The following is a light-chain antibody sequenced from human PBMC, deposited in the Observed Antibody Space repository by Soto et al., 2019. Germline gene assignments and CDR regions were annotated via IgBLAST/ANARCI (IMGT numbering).Light chain of an antibody. CDR1: NSDVGSHNF. J-gene: IGLJ3*02. CDR3: CSLTNGATWV. V-gene: IGLV2-23*01. Sequence: QSALTQPASVPGSPGQSITISCTGTNSDVGSHNFVSWYQQYPGKAPKLLIYEASKRPSGLSNRFSGSKSGNTASLTISGLQAEDEADYYCCSLTNGATWVFGGGTNVTVL. CDR2: EAS.